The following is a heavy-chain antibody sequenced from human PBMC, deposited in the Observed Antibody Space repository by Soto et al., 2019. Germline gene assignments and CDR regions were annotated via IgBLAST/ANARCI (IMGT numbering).Heavy chain of an antibody. V-gene: IGHV1-3*01. Sequence: QVQLVQSGAEVKKPGASVTVSCKASGYTFTSYAMHWVRQAPGQRLEWMGWINAGNGNTKYSRKFQGRVTITRDTSASTAYMELSSLRSEDTAVYYCAREDRWFGDYGFDYWGQGTLVTVSS. CDR3: AREDRWFGDYGFDY. CDR1: GYTFTSYA. D-gene: IGHD3-10*01. J-gene: IGHJ4*02. CDR2: INAGNGNT.